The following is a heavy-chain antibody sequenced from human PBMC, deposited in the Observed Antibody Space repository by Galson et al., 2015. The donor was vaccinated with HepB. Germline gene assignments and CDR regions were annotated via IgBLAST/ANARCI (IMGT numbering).Heavy chain of an antibody. D-gene: IGHD4-23*01. CDR1: GYSFTSYW. J-gene: IGHJ6*02. V-gene: IGHV5-51*01. CDR2: IYPGDSDT. CDR3: ARQVGVRWPIYGMDV. Sequence: QSGAEVKKPGESLKISRKGSGYSFTSYWIGWVRQMPGKGLEWMGIIYPGDSDTRYSPSFQGQVTISADKSISTAYLQWSSLKASDTAMYYCARQVGVRWPIYGMDVWGQGTTVTVSS.